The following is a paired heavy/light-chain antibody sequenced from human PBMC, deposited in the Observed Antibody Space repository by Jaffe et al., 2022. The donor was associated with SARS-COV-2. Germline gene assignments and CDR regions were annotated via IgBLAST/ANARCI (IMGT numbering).Heavy chain of an antibody. CDR2: IYTSGSI. D-gene: IGHD2-2*02. Sequence: QVQLQESGPGLVKPSQTLSLSCTVSGGSISGDNYYWSWIRQPAGKGLEWIGRIYTSGSINYNPSLRSRVTISVDRSKNQFSLKLTSVTAADTAVYYCARGRGYINFDYWGQGTLVTVSS. CDR1: GGSISGDNYY. CDR3: ARGRGYINFDY. J-gene: IGHJ4*02. V-gene: IGHV4-61*02.
Light chain of an antibody. CDR3: QQSYGTPLT. CDR1: QSISTY. CDR2: DAS. V-gene: IGKV1-39*01. J-gene: IGKJ4*01. Sequence: DIQMTQSPSSLSASEGDRVTITCRASQSISTYLNWYQQKPGQAPKLLIHDASSLQSGVPSRFSGSGSGTDFTLTISTLQPEDFATYSCQQSYGTPLTFGGGTKVEIE.